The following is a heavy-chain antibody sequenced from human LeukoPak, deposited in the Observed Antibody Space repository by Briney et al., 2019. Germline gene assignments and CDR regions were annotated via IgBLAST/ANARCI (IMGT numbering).Heavy chain of an antibody. D-gene: IGHD3-10*01. CDR2: IIPIFGTA. J-gene: IGHJ4*02. V-gene: IGHV1-69*05. CDR1: GGTFSSYA. Sequence: SVKVSCKASGGTFSSYAISWVRQAPGQGLEWMGGIIPIFGTANYAQKFQGRVTITTDESMSTAYMELSSLRSEDTAVYYCARGGDYYGSGSYGDFDYWGQGTLVTVSS. CDR3: ARGGDYYGSGSYGDFDY.